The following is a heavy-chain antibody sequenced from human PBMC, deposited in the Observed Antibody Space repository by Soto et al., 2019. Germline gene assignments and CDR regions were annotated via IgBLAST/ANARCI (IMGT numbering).Heavy chain of an antibody. CDR3: AKDLVDARLGEFTY. CDR2: IWYDGSNK. J-gene: IGHJ4*02. Sequence: QVQLVESGGGVVQPGRSLRLSCAASGFTFSSYGMHWVRQAPGKGLEWVAVIWYDGSNKYYADSVKGRFTISRDNSKNTLYLQMNSLRAEDTAVYYCAKDLVDARLGEFTYWGQGTLVTVSS. D-gene: IGHD3-16*01. CDR1: GFTFSSYG. V-gene: IGHV3-33*06.